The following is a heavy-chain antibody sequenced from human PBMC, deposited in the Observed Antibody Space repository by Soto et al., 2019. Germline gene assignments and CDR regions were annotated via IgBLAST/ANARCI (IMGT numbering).Heavy chain of an antibody. D-gene: IGHD2-21*01. CDR3: ARGLGDRRPDVFDI. Sequence: SETLSLTCTVSGGSISSYYWSWIRQPPGKGLEWIGYIYYSGSTNYNPSLKSRVTISVDTSKNQFSLKLSSVTAADTAVYYCARGLGDRRPDVFDIWGKGKMVTVPS. V-gene: IGHV4-59*01. CDR2: IYYSGST. J-gene: IGHJ3*02. CDR1: GGSISSYY.